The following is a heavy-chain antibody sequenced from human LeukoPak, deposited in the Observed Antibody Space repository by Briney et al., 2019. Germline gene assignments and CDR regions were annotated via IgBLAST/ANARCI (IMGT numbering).Heavy chain of an antibody. CDR1: GGSISSYY. CDR3: ARYSYGGYYFDF. J-gene: IGHJ4*02. Sequence: PSGTLSLTCTVSGGSISSYYWSWIRQPPGKGLEWIGYIYYSGSTNYNPSLKSRVTISVDTSKNQFSLKLSSVTAADTAVYYCARYSYGGYYFDFWGQGTLVPVSS. V-gene: IGHV4-59*08. D-gene: IGHD2-15*01. CDR2: IYYSGST.